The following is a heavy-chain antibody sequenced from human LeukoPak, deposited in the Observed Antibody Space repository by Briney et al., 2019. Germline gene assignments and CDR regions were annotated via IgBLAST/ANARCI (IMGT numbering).Heavy chain of an antibody. CDR1: GFIFSDYT. CDR3: TRDIVHGDYVSAY. Sequence: GGSLRLSCAASGFIFSDYTLNWVRQAPGKGLEWVSSITTTSAYIYYADSVKGRFTISRDNAKSSLYLQMNSLRADDTAVYYCTRDIVHGDYVSAYWGQGTLVTVSS. J-gene: IGHJ4*02. CDR2: ITTTSAYI. V-gene: IGHV3-21*01. D-gene: IGHD4-17*01.